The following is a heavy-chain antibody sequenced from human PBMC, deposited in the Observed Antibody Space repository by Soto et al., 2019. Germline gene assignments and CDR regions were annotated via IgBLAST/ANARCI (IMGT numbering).Heavy chain of an antibody. CDR1: GFTFGDYA. D-gene: IGHD3-10*01. Sequence: GGSLRLSCTASGFTFGDYAMIWVRQAPGKGLEWVGLIRSKAYGGTTEYAASVKGRFTISRDDSTGITYLQMNSLKTEDTALYYCTRDLRRGFDYWGQGTLVTVSS. V-gene: IGHV3-49*04. CDR2: IRSKAYGGTT. CDR3: TRDLRRGFDY. J-gene: IGHJ4*02.